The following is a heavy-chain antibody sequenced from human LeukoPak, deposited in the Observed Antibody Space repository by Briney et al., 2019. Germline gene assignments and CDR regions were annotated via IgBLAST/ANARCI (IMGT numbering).Heavy chain of an antibody. Sequence: GASVKVSCKASGYTFTSYDINWVRQATGQGLEWMGWMNPNSGNTGYAQKFQGRVTITTDESTSTAYMELSSLRSEDTAVYYCARGLQPSKTFYYYYMDVWGKGTTVTVSS. CDR1: GYTFTSYD. V-gene: IGHV1-8*01. CDR3: ARGLQPSKTFYYYYMDV. CDR2: MNPNSGNT. J-gene: IGHJ6*03. D-gene: IGHD2/OR15-2a*01.